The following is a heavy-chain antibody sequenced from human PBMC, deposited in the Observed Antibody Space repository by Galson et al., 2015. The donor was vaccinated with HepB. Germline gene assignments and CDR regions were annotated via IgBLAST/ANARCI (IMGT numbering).Heavy chain of an antibody. CDR3: ARDFTPRGVSSGYYGIDAFDI. D-gene: IGHD3-22*01. V-gene: IGHV1-18*04. CDR1: GYTFSSYS. CDR2: ISAYGSST. J-gene: IGHJ3*02. Sequence: SVKVSCKASGYTFSSYSIAWVRQAPGEGLEWMGWISAYGSSTNYAQKLQGRVTLTTETSTTTAYMELRSLRSDDTAVYYCARDFTPRGVSSGYYGIDAFDIWGQGTMVTVSS.